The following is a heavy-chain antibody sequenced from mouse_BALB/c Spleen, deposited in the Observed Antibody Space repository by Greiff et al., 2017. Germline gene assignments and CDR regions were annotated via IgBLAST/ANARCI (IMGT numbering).Heavy chain of an antibody. Sequence: DVQLVESGGGLVQPGGSLKLSCAASGFTFSSYGMSWVRQTPDKRLELVATINSNGGSTYYPDSVKGRFTISRDNAKNTLYLQMSSLKSEDTAMYYCARVYPYAMDYWGQGTSVTVSS. CDR1: GFTFSSYG. J-gene: IGHJ4*01. V-gene: IGHV5-6-3*01. D-gene: IGHD2-1*01. CDR3: ARVYPYAMDY. CDR2: INSNGGST.